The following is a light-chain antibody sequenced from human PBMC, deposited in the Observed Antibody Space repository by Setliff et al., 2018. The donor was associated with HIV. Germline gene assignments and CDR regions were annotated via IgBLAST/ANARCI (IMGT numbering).Light chain of an antibody. CDR3: CSYAGHDIYV. V-gene: IGLV2-23*02. CDR1: TSDVG. CDR2: EVS. J-gene: IGLJ1*01. Sequence: QSALAQPASVSGSPGQSITISCTGTTSDVGVSWYQQHPGKAPKLMIYEVSKRSSGVSNRFSGSKSGNTASLTISGLQAEDEADYYCCSYAGHDIYVFGIGTKVTVL.